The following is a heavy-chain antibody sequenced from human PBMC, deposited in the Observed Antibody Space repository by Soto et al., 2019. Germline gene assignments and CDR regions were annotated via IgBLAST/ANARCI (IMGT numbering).Heavy chain of an antibody. Sequence: SETLSLTCTVSGGSISSSSYYWGWIRQPPGKGLEWIGSIYYSGSTYYNPSLKSRVTISVDTSKNQFSLKLSSVTAADTAVYHCARRSYGSGSYYYFDYWGQGTLVTVSS. J-gene: IGHJ4*02. D-gene: IGHD3-10*01. CDR1: GGSISSSSYY. CDR3: ARRSYGSGSYYYFDY. V-gene: IGHV4-39*01. CDR2: IYYSGST.